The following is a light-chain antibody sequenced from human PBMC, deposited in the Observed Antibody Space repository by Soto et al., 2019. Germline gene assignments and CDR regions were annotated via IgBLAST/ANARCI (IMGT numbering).Light chain of an antibody. Sequence: DVQMTQSPSTLAASVGDRVTITCRASENIKNWLAWYQQKPGKAPKVLISDASRLETGVPSRFSGSGYGTDFTLTITSLQTDDFGTYHCQQYDVHPKTFGQGTKVDIK. CDR3: QQYDVHPKT. CDR1: ENIKNW. V-gene: IGKV1-5*01. J-gene: IGKJ1*01. CDR2: DAS.